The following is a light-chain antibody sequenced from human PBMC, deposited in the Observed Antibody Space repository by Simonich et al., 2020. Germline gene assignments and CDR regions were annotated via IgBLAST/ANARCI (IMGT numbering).Light chain of an antibody. CDR2: KGA. CDR3: MQGTHWPPIT. CDR1: QSLVHSDGNTY. Sequence: DVVMTQSPLSLPVTLGQPASISCRSSQSLVHSDGNTYLNWFQQRPGQSPRRLLYKGANRESGVPDRFSGSGSGTDFTLKISRVEAEDVGVYYCMQGTHWPPITFGQGTRLEIK. J-gene: IGKJ5*01. V-gene: IGKV2-30*02.